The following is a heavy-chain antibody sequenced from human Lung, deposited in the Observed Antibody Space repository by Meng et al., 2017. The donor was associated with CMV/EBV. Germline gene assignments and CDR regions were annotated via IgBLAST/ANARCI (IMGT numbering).Heavy chain of an antibody. Sequence: GESXKISCAASGFSFSDYWMSWVRQAPGKGLEWVASIKHDASEKSYVDSVKGRFIISRDNAKKSLYLQMYDLRAEDASLYYCASGPSTRRRKIDCWGQGTLVTVSS. CDR3: ASGPSTRRRKIDC. CDR1: GFSFSDYW. CDR2: IKHDASEK. D-gene: IGHD1-1*01. V-gene: IGHV3-7*01. J-gene: IGHJ4*02.